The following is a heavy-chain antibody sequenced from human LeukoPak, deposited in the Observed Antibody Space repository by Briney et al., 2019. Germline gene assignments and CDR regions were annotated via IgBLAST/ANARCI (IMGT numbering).Heavy chain of an antibody. J-gene: IGHJ6*03. D-gene: IGHD3-10*01. CDR1: GFSFSYYE. Sequence: GGSLRLSCAASGFSFSYYEMNWVRQAPGKGLEWVSYINTDGSTTYEADSVKGRFTISRDNAKNSLYLQMNSLRAEDTAVYYCARDLLWFNYYMDVWGKGTTVTISS. V-gene: IGHV3-48*03. CDR3: ARDLLWFNYYMDV. CDR2: INTDGSTT.